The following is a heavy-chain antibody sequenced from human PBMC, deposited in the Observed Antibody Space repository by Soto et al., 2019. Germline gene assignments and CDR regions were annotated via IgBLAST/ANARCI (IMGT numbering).Heavy chain of an antibody. CDR1: GFTFSSYA. CDR3: AKSYNSGWFSGDWFDP. J-gene: IGHJ5*02. D-gene: IGHD6-19*01. CDR2: ISSNGGST. Sequence: GGSLRLSCAASGFTFSSYAMHWVRQAPGKGLEYVSAISSNGGSTYYANSVKGRFTISRDNSKNTLYLQMNSLRAEDTAIYYCAKSYNSGWFSGDWFDPWGQGTLVTVSS. V-gene: IGHV3-64*01.